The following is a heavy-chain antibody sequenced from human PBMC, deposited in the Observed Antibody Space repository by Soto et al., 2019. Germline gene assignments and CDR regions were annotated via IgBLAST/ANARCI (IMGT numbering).Heavy chain of an antibody. D-gene: IGHD5-18*01. Sequence: QVQLVQSGAEVKKPGSSVKVSCKASGGTFSSYAISWVRQAPGQGLGTANYAQKFQGRVTITADESTSTAYMELSSLRSEDTAVYYCGAYQAYGDTAMVGRGYWGQGTLVTVSS. CDR2: GTA. CDR1: GGTFSSYA. CDR3: GAYQAYGDTAMVGRGY. J-gene: IGHJ4*02. V-gene: IGHV1-69*11.